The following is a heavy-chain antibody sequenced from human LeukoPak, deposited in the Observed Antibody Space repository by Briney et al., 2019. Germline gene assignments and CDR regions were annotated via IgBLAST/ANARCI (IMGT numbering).Heavy chain of an antibody. D-gene: IGHD3-9*01. CDR3: ARVGDYHNYYYYGMDV. CDR1: RFTFSSYS. Sequence: GGSLRLSCAASRFTFSSYSMNWVRQAPGKGLEWVPSISSSSSYIYYADSVKGRFTISRDNAKNSLYLQMNSLRAEDTAVYYCARVGDYHNYYYYGMDVWGQGTTVTVSS. CDR2: ISSSSSYI. J-gene: IGHJ6*02. V-gene: IGHV3-21*01.